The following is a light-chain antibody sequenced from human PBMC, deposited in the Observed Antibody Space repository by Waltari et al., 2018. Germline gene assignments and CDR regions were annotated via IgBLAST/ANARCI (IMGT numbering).Light chain of an antibody. CDR3: QQYYSTPRT. J-gene: IGKJ1*01. Sequence: DIVMTQSPDSLAVSLGERATLTCRPSQSVLYSSNNRNYLAWYQEKPGQPPKLLIYWAYTRDSGVPDRFSGSGSGTDFTLTISSLQAEDVAVYYCQQYYSTPRTFGQGTKVEIK. CDR2: WAY. V-gene: IGKV4-1*01. CDR1: QSVLYSSNNRNY.